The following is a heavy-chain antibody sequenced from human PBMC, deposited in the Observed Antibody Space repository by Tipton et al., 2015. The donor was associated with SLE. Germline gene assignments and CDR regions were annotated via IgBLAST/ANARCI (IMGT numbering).Heavy chain of an antibody. Sequence: TLSLTCTVSGGSISSSSYYWGWIRQPPGKGLEWIGYIYYSGSTYYNPSLKSRVTISVDTSKNQFSLKLSSVTAADTAVYYSAVITGTYGDWYFDLWGRGTLVTVSS. V-gene: IGHV4-31*03. CDR2: IYYSGST. D-gene: IGHD1-7*01. CDR3: AVITGTYGDWYFDL. CDR1: GGSISSSSYY. J-gene: IGHJ2*01.